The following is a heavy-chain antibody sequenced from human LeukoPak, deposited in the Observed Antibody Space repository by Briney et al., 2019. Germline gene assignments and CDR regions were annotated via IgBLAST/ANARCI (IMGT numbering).Heavy chain of an antibody. CDR1: GFTFSSDG. Sequence: PGRSLRLSCAASGFTFSSDGMHWVRQAPGKGLEWVAVIWYDGSNKYYADSVKGRFTISRDNSKNTLYLQMNSLRAEDTAVYYCAKGGSGYSGYDLLDYWGQGTLVTVSS. J-gene: IGHJ4*02. CDR2: IWYDGSNK. V-gene: IGHV3-33*06. D-gene: IGHD5-12*01. CDR3: AKGGSGYSGYDLLDY.